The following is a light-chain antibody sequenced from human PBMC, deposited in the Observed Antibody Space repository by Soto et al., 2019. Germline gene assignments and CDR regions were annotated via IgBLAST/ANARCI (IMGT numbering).Light chain of an antibody. Sequence: EIVLTQSPGTLSLSPGERATLSCRASQSVGNNYLAWYQHKPGQAPRLLIDDASRRATGTPDRFSGSGSGTDFTLTISRLEPEDSAVYYCQQCATPPLTFGQGTKVEIK. CDR3: QQCATPPLT. V-gene: IGKV3-20*01. CDR1: QSVGNNY. CDR2: DAS. J-gene: IGKJ1*01.